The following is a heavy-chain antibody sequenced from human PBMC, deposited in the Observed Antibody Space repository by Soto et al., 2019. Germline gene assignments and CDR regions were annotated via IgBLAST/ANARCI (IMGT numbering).Heavy chain of an antibody. V-gene: IGHV3-23*01. J-gene: IGHJ4*02. D-gene: IGHD3-10*01. CDR3: AKSEISQILWFGVVSPFDY. CDR1: GFTFSSYA. Sequence: GGALRLSCAASGFTFSSYAMSWVRQAPGKGLEWVSAISGSCGSTYYADSVKGRFTISRDNSKNTLYLQMNSLRAEDTAVYYCAKSEISQILWFGVVSPFDYWGQGTLVTVSS. CDR2: ISGSCGST.